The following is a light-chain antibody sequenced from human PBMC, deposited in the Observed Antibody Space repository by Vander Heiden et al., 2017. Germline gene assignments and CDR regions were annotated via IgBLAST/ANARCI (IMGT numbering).Light chain of an antibody. CDR2: GAS. V-gene: IGKV3-20*01. CDR1: QSVAINY. J-gene: IGKJ4*01. Sequence: ENVFTQSPGTLSLSPGERATLSCRASQSVAINYLAWYQQKPGQAPRLLIYGASSRATGIPDRFSGSGSGTDFTLTISRLEPEDFAVYFCQQYGTSPLTFGGGTKVEIK. CDR3: QQYGTSPLT.